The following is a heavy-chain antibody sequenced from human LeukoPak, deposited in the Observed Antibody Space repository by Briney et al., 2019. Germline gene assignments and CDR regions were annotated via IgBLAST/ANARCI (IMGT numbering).Heavy chain of an antibody. Sequence: GASVKVSCKASGGTFSSYAISWVRQAPGQGLEWTGGIIPIFGTANYAQKFQGRVTITTDESTSTAYMELSSLRSEDTAVYYCARAYGFTIPGSPRRAFDIWGQGTMVTVSS. V-gene: IGHV1-69*05. CDR2: IIPIFGTA. J-gene: IGHJ3*02. CDR1: GGTFSSYA. CDR3: ARAYGFTIPGSPRRAFDI. D-gene: IGHD3-16*01.